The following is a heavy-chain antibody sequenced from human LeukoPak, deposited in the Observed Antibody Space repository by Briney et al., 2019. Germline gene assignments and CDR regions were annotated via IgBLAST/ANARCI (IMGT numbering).Heavy chain of an antibody. J-gene: IGHJ4*02. CDR1: GGSVSSDAYY. Sequence: SETLSLTCTVSGGSVSSDAYYWNWIRKSPGKGLEWVGFVYYSGRTKYNPSLKSRVTISIDTSKNQVSLKLSSVTAADTAVYYCASVTRYYFDYWGQGTLVTVSS. V-gene: IGHV4-61*08. CDR2: VYYSGRT. CDR3: ASVTRYYFDY. D-gene: IGHD4-17*01.